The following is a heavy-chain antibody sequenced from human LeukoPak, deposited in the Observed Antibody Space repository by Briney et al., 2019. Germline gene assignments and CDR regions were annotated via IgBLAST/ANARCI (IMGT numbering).Heavy chain of an antibody. CDR3: VRDGQGSTPLDY. CDR2: ISSDGSRP. Sequence: GGSLRLSCAASGFTFSSHWMHWVRQAPGKGLVWVSGISSDGSRPRYADSVNGRFTISRDNAKNTLYLQMNSLRAEDTAVYFCVRDGQGSTPLDYWGQGTLVTDSS. V-gene: IGHV3-74*01. D-gene: IGHD1-26*01. CDR1: GFTFSSHW. J-gene: IGHJ4*02.